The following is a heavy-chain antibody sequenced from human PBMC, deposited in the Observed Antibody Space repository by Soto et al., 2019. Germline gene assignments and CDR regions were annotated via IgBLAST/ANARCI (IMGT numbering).Heavy chain of an antibody. CDR2: IYSGNST. D-gene: IGHD2-15*01. CDR1: GFTVSSNY. J-gene: IGHJ4*02. V-gene: IGHV3-53*04. Sequence: GGSLRLSCAASGFTVSSNYMSWVRQAPGKGLEWVSVIYSGNSTYYADSVKGRFTISRHSSKNTLYLQMNSLRAEDTAVYYCAREGYCGGGSCYSDCWGQGTLVTVSS. CDR3: AREGYCGGGSCYSDC.